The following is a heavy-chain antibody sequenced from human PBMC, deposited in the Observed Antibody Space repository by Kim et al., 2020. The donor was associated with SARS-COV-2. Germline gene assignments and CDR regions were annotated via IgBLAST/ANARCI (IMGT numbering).Heavy chain of an antibody. Sequence: SETLSLTCTVSGGSISSSSYYWGWIRQPPGKGLEWIGSIYYSGSTYYNPSLKSRVTISVDTSKNQFSLKLSSVTAADTAVYYCASLRGGRDGYSSLNAVFDYWGQGTLVTVSS. CDR1: GGSISSSSYY. CDR2: IYYSGST. CDR3: ASLRGGRDGYSSLNAVFDY. V-gene: IGHV4-39*01. D-gene: IGHD4-4*01. J-gene: IGHJ4*02.